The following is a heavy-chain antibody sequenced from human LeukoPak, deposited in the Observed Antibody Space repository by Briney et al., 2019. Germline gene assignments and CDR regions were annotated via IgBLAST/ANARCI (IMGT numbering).Heavy chain of an antibody. Sequence: SETLSLTCTVSGVSVSSGSYFWNWIRQSPGQGLGWIASIYYSRSTNYNPSLKSRVTISVDTSKNQFSLKLTSVTAADTAVYYCARSDYGDSFDYWGQGTLVTVSP. V-gene: IGHV4-61*01. CDR1: GVSVSSGSYF. J-gene: IGHJ4*02. CDR2: IYYSRST. D-gene: IGHD4/OR15-4a*01. CDR3: ARSDYGDSFDY.